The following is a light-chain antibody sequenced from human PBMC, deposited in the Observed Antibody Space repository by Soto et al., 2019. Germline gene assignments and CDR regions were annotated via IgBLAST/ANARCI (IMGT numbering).Light chain of an antibody. CDR3: QQDNSYGT. V-gene: IGKV1-5*03. CDR1: QSISNW. CDR2: RAS. J-gene: IGKJ1*01. Sequence: DIQMTQSPSTLSASVGDRVTITCRASQSISNWLAWYQQKPGKTPKLLIYRASSLQSGVPSRFSGSGSGTEFTLTISSLQPDDFATYYCQQDNSYGTFGHGTKVELQ.